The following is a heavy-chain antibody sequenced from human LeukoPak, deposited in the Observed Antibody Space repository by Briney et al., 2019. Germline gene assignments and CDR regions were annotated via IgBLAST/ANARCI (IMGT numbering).Heavy chain of an antibody. Sequence: ASVKVSCKASGYTFTGYYMHWVRQAPGQGLEWMGWINPNSGGTNYAQKFQGRVTMTRDTSISTAYMELSRLRSDDTAVYYCARDESGQLVPPFFDYWGQGTLVTVSS. J-gene: IGHJ4*02. CDR1: GYTFTGYY. CDR3: ARDESGQLVPPFFDY. V-gene: IGHV1-2*02. CDR2: INPNSGGT. D-gene: IGHD6-13*01.